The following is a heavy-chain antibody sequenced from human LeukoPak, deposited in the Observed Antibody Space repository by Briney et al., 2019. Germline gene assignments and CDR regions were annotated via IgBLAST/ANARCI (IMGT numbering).Heavy chain of an antibody. CDR3: AKPFITIFGVVITDYYYYMDV. CDR2: ITYDGSDK. Sequence: GGSLRLSCAATGFTFSTYAMHWVRQAPGKGPEWVAAITYDGSDKFYADSVRGRFTTSRDNSKNTLFLQMNSLRAEDTAVYYCAKPFITIFGVVITDYYYYMDVWGKGTTVTVSS. V-gene: IGHV3-30*04. J-gene: IGHJ6*03. CDR1: GFTFSTYA. D-gene: IGHD3-3*01.